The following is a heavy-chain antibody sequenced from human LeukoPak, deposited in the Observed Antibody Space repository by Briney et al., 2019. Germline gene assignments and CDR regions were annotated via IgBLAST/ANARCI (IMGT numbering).Heavy chain of an antibody. CDR2: ISAYNGNT. CDR1: GYTFTSYG. CDR3: ARGTLGGVIWYYFDY. Sequence: ASVKVSCKASGYTFTSYGISWVRQAPGQGLEWMGWISAYNGNTNYAQKLQGRVTMTTDTSTSTAYMELRSLRSDDTAVYYCARGTLGGVIWYYFDYWGQGTLVTVSS. D-gene: IGHD3-16*02. V-gene: IGHV1-18*01. J-gene: IGHJ4*02.